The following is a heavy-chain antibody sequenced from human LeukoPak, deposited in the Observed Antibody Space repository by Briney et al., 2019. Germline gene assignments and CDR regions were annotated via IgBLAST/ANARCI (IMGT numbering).Heavy chain of an antibody. CDR1: GGSFSGYY. Sequence: SETLSLTCAVYGGSFSGYYWSWIRQPPGKGLEWIGEINHSGSTNYNPSLKSRVTISVDTSKNQFSLKLSSVTAGDTAVYYCARGVNYDFWSGYYPIYFDYWGQGTLVTVSS. CDR2: INHSGST. D-gene: IGHD3-3*01. J-gene: IGHJ4*02. CDR3: ARGVNYDFWSGYYPIYFDY. V-gene: IGHV4-34*01.